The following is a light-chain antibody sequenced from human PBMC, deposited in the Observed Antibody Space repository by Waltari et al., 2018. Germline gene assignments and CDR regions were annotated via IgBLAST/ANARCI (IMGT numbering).Light chain of an antibody. Sequence: EIVLTQSPGTLSLSPGERATISCRASQSIGKYLVWYQQKPGQAPRPLIYAASSRATGVPDRFSGSGSGTDFSLTISRLEPEDFAVYYCQNHERLPATFGQGTKVEIK. J-gene: IGKJ1*01. V-gene: IGKV3-20*01. CDR3: QNHERLPAT. CDR1: QSIGKY. CDR2: AAS.